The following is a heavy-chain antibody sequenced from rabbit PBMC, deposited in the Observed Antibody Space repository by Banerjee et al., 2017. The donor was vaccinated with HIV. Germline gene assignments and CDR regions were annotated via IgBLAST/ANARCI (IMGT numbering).Heavy chain of an antibody. D-gene: IGHD4-2*01. J-gene: IGHJ3*01. V-gene: IGHV1S45*01. Sequence: QEQLEESGGDLVKPGASLTLTCTASGIDFSGYYYMCWVRQAPGKGLEWIACIYTASGSTYYASWAKGRFTISKTSSTTVALQMTSLTAADTATYFCARGSAYAGAGYALWGQGTLVTVS. CDR1: GIDFSGYYY. CDR2: IYTASGST. CDR3: ARGSAYAGAGYAL.